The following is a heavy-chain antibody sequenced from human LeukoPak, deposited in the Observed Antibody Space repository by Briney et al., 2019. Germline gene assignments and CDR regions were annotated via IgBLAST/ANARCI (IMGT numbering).Heavy chain of an antibody. J-gene: IGHJ4*02. D-gene: IGHD1-7*01. CDR3: ARPHNWNYATDH. CDR1: DYTFTNYG. CDR2: ISANNGDT. Sequence: GASVKVSCKASDYTFTNYGISWVRQAPGQGLEWMGWISANNGDTLYAQKFQGRATMTTDTSTNTAYMELRSLRSGDTAVYYCARPHNWNYATDHWGQGTLVTVSS. V-gene: IGHV1-18*01.